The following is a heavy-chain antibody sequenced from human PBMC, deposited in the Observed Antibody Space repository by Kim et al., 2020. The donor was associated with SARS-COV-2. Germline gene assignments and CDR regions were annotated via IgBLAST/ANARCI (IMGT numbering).Heavy chain of an antibody. Sequence: GGSLRLSCAASGFTFSSYAMHWVRQAPGKGLEWVAVISYDGSNKYYADSVKGRFTISRDNSKNTLYLQMNSLRAEDTAVYYCARALVVTAIPYYFDYWGQGTLVTVSS. CDR3: ARALVVTAIPYYFDY. V-gene: IGHV3-30-3*01. CDR1: GFTFSSYA. D-gene: IGHD2-21*02. CDR2: ISYDGSNK. J-gene: IGHJ4*02.